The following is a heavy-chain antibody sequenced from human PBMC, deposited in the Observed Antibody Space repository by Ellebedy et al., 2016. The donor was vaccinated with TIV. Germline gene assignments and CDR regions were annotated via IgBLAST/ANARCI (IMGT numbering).Heavy chain of an antibody. CDR2: IIPILVTA. Sequence: ASVKVSCKASGGTFSSYGISWVRQAPGQGLEWMGGIIPILVTANYAQKFQGRVTITADKSTRTAYMEVSSLRSDDTAVYYCARDGQADPLSETYSPDYWGQGTLVTVSS. D-gene: IGHD1-26*01. V-gene: IGHV1-69*10. CDR1: GGTFSSYG. J-gene: IGHJ4*02. CDR3: ARDGQADPLSETYSPDY.